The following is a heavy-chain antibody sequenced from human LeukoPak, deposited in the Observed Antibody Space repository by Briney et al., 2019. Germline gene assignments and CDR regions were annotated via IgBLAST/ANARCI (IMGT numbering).Heavy chain of an antibody. CDR3: AKARRITMVRGVILDY. V-gene: IGHV3-23*01. Sequence: GGSLRLSCAASGFTFSSYAMSWVRQAPGKGLEWVSAISGSGGSTYYADSVKGRFTISRDNSKNTLYLQMNSLRAEDTAVYYCAKARRITMVRGVILDYWGQGTLVTVSS. CDR2: ISGSGGST. D-gene: IGHD3-10*01. CDR1: GFTFSSYA. J-gene: IGHJ4*02.